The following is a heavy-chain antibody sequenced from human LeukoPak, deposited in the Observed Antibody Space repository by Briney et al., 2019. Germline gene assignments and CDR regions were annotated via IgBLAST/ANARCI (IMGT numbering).Heavy chain of an antibody. D-gene: IGHD3-16*01. V-gene: IGHV4-4*03. CDR1: GGSISSSNW. CDR2: IYYSGST. J-gene: IGHJ2*01. Sequence: KPRRTLSLTCAVSGGSISSSNWWSWVRQPPGKGLEWIGYIYYSGSTNYNPSLKSRVTISVDTSKNQFSLKLSSVTAADTAVYYCARARGGGRNWYFDLWGRGTLVTVSS. CDR3: ARARGGGRNWYFDL.